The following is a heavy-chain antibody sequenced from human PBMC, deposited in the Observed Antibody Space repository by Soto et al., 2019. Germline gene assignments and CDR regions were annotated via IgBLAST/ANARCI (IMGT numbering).Heavy chain of an antibody. CDR2: IIPIFGTA. Sequence: QVQLVQSGAEVKKPGSSVKVSCKASGGTFSSYAISWVRQAPGQGLEWMGGIIPIFGTANYAQKFQGRVTITEDESTSRDYMELSSLRSEDPAVYYCARVTYHYGGNHSSAYWGQGTLVTVSS. D-gene: IGHD4-17*01. J-gene: IGHJ4*02. CDR3: ARVTYHYGGNHSSAY. CDR1: GGTFSSYA. V-gene: IGHV1-69*01.